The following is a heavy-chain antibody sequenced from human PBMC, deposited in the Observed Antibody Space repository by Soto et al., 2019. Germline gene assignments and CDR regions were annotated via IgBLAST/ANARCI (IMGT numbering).Heavy chain of an antibody. J-gene: IGHJ6*02. D-gene: IGHD2-2*01. CDR1: GFMFSSFA. V-gene: IGHV3-23*01. Sequence: EVQILESGGGMVQPGGSLRLSCAGAGFMFSSFAMTWVRQAPGKGLEWVSTTRSNGEHTYYAAPVKGRFTVSRDNSKNTLFLEMSSLRAEDSAIYYCAKDSKSVSVSAARVYGMDVWGQGTTVTVSS. CDR3: AKDSKSVSVSAARVYGMDV. CDR2: TRSNGEHT.